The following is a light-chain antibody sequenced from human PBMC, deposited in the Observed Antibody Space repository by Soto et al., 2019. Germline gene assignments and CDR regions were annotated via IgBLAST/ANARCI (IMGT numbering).Light chain of an antibody. Sequence: EIVMTQSPATVSVSPGERATLSCRASQSVSSKLAWYQQKPGQAPRLLIYGASSRATGIPDRFSGSGSGTDFTLTISRLEPEDFAVYYCQQYGSSLSWTFGQGTKVDIK. CDR3: QQYGSSLSWT. J-gene: IGKJ1*01. CDR2: GAS. CDR1: QSVSSK. V-gene: IGKV3-20*01.